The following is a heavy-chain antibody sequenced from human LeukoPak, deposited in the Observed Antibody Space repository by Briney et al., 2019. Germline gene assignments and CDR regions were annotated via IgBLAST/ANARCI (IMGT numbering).Heavy chain of an antibody. CDR1: GFTFSSYSMN. V-gene: IGHV4-59*05. CDR2: IYYSGNT. Sequence: GSLRLSCAASGFTFSSYSMNWVRQAPGKGLEWIASIYYSGNTYYNPSLKSRLTISVDTSKNQFSLKLSSVIAADTAVYYCARGSGNWGHQLDSWGQGTLVTVSS. J-gene: IGHJ4*02. D-gene: IGHD7-27*01. CDR3: ARGSGNWGHQLDS.